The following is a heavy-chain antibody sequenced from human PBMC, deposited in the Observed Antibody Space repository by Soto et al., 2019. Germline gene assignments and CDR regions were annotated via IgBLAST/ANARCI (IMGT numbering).Heavy chain of an antibody. CDR2: IIPILGIA. J-gene: IGHJ5*02. D-gene: IGHD3-9*01. CDR3: ARDRTYYDILAGSSKNNWFDP. CDR1: GGTFSSYT. V-gene: IGHV1-69*04. Sequence: ASVKVSCKPSGGTFSSYTISCARQAPGQGLEWMGRIIPILGIANYAQKFQGRVTITADKSTSTAYMELSSLRSEDTAVYYCARDRTYYDILAGSSKNNWFDPWGQGTLVTVSS.